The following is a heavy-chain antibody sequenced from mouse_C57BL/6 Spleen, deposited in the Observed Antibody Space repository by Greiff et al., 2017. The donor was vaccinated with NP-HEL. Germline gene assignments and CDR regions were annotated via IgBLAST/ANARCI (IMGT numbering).Heavy chain of an antibody. J-gene: IGHJ1*03. CDR2: ISDGGSYT. V-gene: IGHV5-4*03. CDR3: ARCTTVVDGYFDV. D-gene: IGHD1-1*01. Sequence: EVRLVESGGGLVKPGGSLKLSCAASGFTFSSYAMSWVRQTPEKRLEWVATISDGGSYTYYPDNGKGRFTISRDNAKNNLYLQMSHLKSEDTAMYYCARCTTVVDGYFDVWGTGTTVTVSS. CDR1: GFTFSSYA.